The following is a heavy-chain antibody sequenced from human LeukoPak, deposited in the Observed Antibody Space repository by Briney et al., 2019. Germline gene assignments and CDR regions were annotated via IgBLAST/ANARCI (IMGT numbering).Heavy chain of an antibody. V-gene: IGHV4-39*07. D-gene: IGHD6-19*01. CDR2: IYYSGNT. J-gene: IGHJ2*01. CDR1: GVSISSSNSY. Sequence: PSETLSLTCAVSGVSISSSNSYWGWIRQPPGKGLEWIGSIYYSGNTYYNPSLKSRVTISVDKSKNQFSLRLISVTAADTAVYYCARVWGPQWLLRNGRENWYFDLWGRGTLVTVSS. CDR3: ARVWGPQWLLRNGRENWYFDL.